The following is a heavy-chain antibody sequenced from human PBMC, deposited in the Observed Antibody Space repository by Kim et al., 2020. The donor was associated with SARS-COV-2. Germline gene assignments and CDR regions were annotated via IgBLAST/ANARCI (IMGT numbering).Heavy chain of an antibody. V-gene: IGHV3-21*01. CDR2: SISSSYI. J-gene: IGHJ1*01. D-gene: IGHD5-12*01. CDR3: AVYID. Sequence: SISSSYIAHADSMKGRFTISRDNAKNSLYLQMNSLRAEDTAVYYCAVYIDWGQGTLVTVSS.